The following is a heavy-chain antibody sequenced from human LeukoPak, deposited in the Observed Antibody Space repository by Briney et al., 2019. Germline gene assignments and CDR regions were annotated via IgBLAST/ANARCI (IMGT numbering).Heavy chain of an antibody. CDR3: AREAAGTGAYYTDY. D-gene: IGHD6-19*01. J-gene: IGHJ4*02. Sequence: GGSLRLSCAASGFTFSSYWMSWVRQAPGKGLEWVANIKQSGSEKYYVDSVKGRFTISRDNAKNSLYLQMNSLRAEDTAVYYCAREAAGTGAYYTDYSGKGNLVTVSS. CDR2: IKQSGSEK. CDR1: GFTFSSYW. V-gene: IGHV3-7*03.